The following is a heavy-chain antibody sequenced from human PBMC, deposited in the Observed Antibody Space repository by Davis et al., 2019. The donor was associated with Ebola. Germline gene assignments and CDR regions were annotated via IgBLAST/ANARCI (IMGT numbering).Heavy chain of an antibody. CDR3: ARGPYSSSWYGY. D-gene: IGHD6-13*01. V-gene: IGHV4-39*07. CDR2: INYSGST. J-gene: IGHJ4*02. CDR1: GGSISSSSYY. Sequence: PSETLSLTCNVSGGSISSSSYYWGWIRQPPGKGLEWIGTINYSGSTYYNPSLKSRVTISVDTSKNQFSLKLSSVTAADTAVYYCARGPYSSSWYGYWGQGTLVTVSS.